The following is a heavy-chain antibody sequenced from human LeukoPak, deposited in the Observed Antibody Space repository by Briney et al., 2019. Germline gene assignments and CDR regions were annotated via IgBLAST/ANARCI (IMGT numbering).Heavy chain of an antibody. CDR3: AKHWSYCSTTSCFFNYYYYMDV. V-gene: IGHV3-23*01. D-gene: IGHD2-2*01. CDR2: VSGADGTT. CDR1: GFTFSAYG. Sequence: GGSLRLSCAASGFTFSAYGMSWVRQSPRKGLEWVSGVSGADGTTYYADSVKGRFTISRDNSKSTLYLQMNNLRAEDTAVYYCAKHWSYCSTTSCFFNYYYYMDVWGKGTTVTVSS. J-gene: IGHJ6*03.